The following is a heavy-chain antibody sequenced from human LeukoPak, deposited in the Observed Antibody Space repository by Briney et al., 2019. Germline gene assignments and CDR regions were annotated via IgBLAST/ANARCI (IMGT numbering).Heavy chain of an antibody. Sequence: WVRQPPGKGLEWIGSIHYSGSTYYNPSLKSRVTISVDTSKNQFSLKLSSVTAADTAVYYCARYFDWLLPFDYWGQGTLVTVSS. V-gene: IGHV4-39*07. CDR3: ARYFDWLLPFDY. J-gene: IGHJ4*02. D-gene: IGHD3-9*01. CDR2: IHYSGST.